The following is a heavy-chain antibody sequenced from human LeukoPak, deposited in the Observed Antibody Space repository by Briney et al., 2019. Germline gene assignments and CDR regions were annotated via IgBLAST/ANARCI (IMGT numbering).Heavy chain of an antibody. Sequence: PSETLSLTCNVSGGSISSSSYYGGWIRQPPGKGLEWIGSIFYSGSTYYNPSLKSRVTISVDTSKNQFSLKLSSVTAADTAVYYCARAEIKLYNQRRYYFDYWGQGTLVTVSS. J-gene: IGHJ4*02. CDR2: IFYSGST. CDR1: GGSISSSSYY. V-gene: IGHV4-39*07. CDR3: ARAEIKLYNQRRYYFDY. D-gene: IGHD3-16*02.